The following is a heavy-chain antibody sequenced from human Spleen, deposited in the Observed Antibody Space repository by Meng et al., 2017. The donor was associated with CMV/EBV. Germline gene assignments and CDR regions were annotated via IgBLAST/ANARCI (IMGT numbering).Heavy chain of an antibody. J-gene: IGHJ4*02. CDR3: TKDKGLRYLEWLGG. V-gene: IGHV3-64*02. Sequence: GESLKISCAASGFTFSSYAMHWVRQAPGKGLKYVSAISSNGGSTYYADSVKGRFTISRDNSKNMLYLQMGSLRAEDMAVYYCTKDKGLRYLEWLGGRGQGTLVTVSS. D-gene: IGHD3-3*01. CDR2: ISSNGGST. CDR1: GFTFSSYA.